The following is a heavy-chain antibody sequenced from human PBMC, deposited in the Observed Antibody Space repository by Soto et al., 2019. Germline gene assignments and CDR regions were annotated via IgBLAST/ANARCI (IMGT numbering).Heavy chain of an antibody. V-gene: IGHV1-18*04. Sequence: QVQLVQSGAEVKKPGASVKVSCKASGYTFTSYGISWVRQAPGQGLEWMGWISAYNGNTNYAQKLQGRVTMTTDTATSTAYVELRSLRSDDTAVYYCAREGYCSSTSCSARYGMDVWGQGTTVTVSS. J-gene: IGHJ6*02. D-gene: IGHD2-2*01. CDR2: ISAYNGNT. CDR1: GYTFTSYG. CDR3: AREGYCSSTSCSARYGMDV.